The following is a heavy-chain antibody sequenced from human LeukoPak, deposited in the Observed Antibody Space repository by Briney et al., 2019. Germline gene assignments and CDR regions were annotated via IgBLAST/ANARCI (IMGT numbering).Heavy chain of an antibody. V-gene: IGHV4-39*07. CDR2: IDYSGST. J-gene: IGHJ6*03. Sequence: SETLSLTCAVSGGSISSNTYFWIWVRQSPGRGLEWIASIDYSGSTYYNPSLRSRVSISVATSKNQFSLNLGSVTAADTAVYYCARVWEVRGVPAYYYMDVWGKGTTVTVSS. CDR1: GGSISSNTYF. D-gene: IGHD3-10*01. CDR3: ARVWEVRGVPAYYYMDV.